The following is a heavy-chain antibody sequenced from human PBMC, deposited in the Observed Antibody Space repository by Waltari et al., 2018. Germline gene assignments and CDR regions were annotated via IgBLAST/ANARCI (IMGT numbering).Heavy chain of an antibody. Sequence: EVQLVESGGGLVQPGGSLRLYCAASAFTVSSYWMSWVRQAPGKGPEWVANIKKDGSEEYYVDSVRGRFTISRDNAKNSLYLQMNSLRPEDTAVYYCARDQWFAFDIWGQGTMVTVSS. CDR3: ARDQWFAFDI. CDR2: IKKDGSEE. J-gene: IGHJ3*02. V-gene: IGHV3-7*01. D-gene: IGHD3-22*01. CDR1: AFTVSSYW.